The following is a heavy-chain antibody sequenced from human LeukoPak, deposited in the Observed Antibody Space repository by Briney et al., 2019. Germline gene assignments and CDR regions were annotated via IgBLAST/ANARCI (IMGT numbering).Heavy chain of an antibody. CDR2: IYYSGST. Sequence: PSETLSLTCTVSGGSISSDVYHWSWIRQPPGKGLEWIGYIYYSGSTYYNPSLKSRVSISLDTSKNQFSVKLTSVTAADTAVYYCARVDYDGTSFGYYFNYWGRGTLVTVSS. CDR3: ARVDYDGTSFGYYFNY. D-gene: IGHD3-22*01. V-gene: IGHV4-30-4*01. CDR1: GGSISSDVYH. J-gene: IGHJ4*02.